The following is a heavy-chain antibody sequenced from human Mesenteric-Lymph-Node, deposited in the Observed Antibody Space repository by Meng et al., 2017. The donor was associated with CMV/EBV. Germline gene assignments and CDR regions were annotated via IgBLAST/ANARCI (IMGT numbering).Heavy chain of an antibody. J-gene: IGHJ4*02. CDR2: IYYSGST. V-gene: IGHV4-39*07. Sequence: SETLSLTCTVSGGSIRSSSSYYWGWIRQPPGKGLEWIGSIYYSGSTYYNPSLKSRVTMSVDTSKNQFSLKLNSVTAADTAVYYCRREMNYDFRSGLDFWGQGSLVTVSS. CDR3: RREMNYDFRSGLDF. CDR1: GGSIRSSSSYY. D-gene: IGHD3-3*01.